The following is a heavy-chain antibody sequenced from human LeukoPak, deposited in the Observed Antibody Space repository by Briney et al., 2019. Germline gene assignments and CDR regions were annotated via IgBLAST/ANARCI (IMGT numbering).Heavy chain of an antibody. CDR3: AKDFVRYNIQFDY. V-gene: IGHV3-23*01. CDR1: GFTFSTYS. J-gene: IGHJ4*02. D-gene: IGHD1-14*01. Sequence: GGSLRLSCAASGFTFSTYSMNWVRQAPGKGLEWVSSISGGGAGTYYADSVRGRFTISRDNSKNTLYLQMDSLRAEDTALYYCAKDFVRYNIQFDYWGQGALVTVSS. CDR2: ISGGGAGT.